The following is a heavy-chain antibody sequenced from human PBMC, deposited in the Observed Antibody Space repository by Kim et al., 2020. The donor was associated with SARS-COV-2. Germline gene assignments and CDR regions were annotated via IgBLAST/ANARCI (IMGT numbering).Heavy chain of an antibody. D-gene: IGHD2-15*01. J-gene: IGHJ4*02. CDR2: ISGSGGST. V-gene: IGHV3-23*01. Sequence: GGSLRLSCAASGFTFSSYAMSWVRQAPGKGLEWVSSISGSGGSTYYADSVKGRVTISRDNSKNTLYLQMNSLRAEDTAVYYCAKDRSVAASRNYFDYWGQGTLVPVSS. CDR3: AKDRSVAASRNYFDY. CDR1: GFTFSSYA.